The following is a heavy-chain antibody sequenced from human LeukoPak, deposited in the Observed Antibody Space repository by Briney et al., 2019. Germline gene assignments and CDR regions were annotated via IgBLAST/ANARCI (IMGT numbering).Heavy chain of an antibody. J-gene: IGHJ6*03. CDR3: ASRRLSPEYSGYNPRDYYYYMDV. D-gene: IGHD5-12*01. Sequence: GGSLRLSCAASGFTVSSNYMSWVRQAPGKGLEWVSVIYNGGSTYYADSVKGRFTISRDNSKNTLYLQMNSLRAEDTAVYYCASRRLSPEYSGYNPRDYYYYMDVWGKGTTVTVSS. CDR2: IYNGGST. CDR1: GFTVSSNY. V-gene: IGHV3-53*01.